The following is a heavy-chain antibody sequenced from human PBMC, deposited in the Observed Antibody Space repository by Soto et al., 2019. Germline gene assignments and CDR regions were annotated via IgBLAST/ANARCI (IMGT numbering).Heavy chain of an antibody. CDR3: ARWFGQVYCSGGSCYGGFDP. Sequence: QLQLQESGPGLVKPSETLSLTCTVSGGSISSSSYYWGWIRQPPGKGLEWIGSIYYSGSTYYNPSLKSRVTISVDTSKNQFSLKLSSVTAADTAVYYCARWFGQVYCSGGSCYGGFDPWGQGTLVTVSS. CDR2: IYYSGST. D-gene: IGHD2-15*01. J-gene: IGHJ5*02. CDR1: GGSISSSSYY. V-gene: IGHV4-39*01.